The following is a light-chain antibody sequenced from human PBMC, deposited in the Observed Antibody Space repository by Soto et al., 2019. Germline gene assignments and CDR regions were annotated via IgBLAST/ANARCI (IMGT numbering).Light chain of an antibody. Sequence: EIVLTQSPATLSLSPGERATLSCRASQSIGSNFLAWYQQKSGQPPRLLIYGSYSRATGIPDRFSGSASGADFTLTISRLEPEDSAVYYCQQYVSSPPVTFGGGTKVDIK. CDR3: QQYVSSPPVT. V-gene: IGKV3-20*01. J-gene: IGKJ4*01. CDR2: GSY. CDR1: QSIGSNF.